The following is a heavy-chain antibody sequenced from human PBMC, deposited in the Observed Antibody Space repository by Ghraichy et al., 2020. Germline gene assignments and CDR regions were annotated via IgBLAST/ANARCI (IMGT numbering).Heavy chain of an antibody. D-gene: IGHD1-1*01. V-gene: IGHV3-30*18. CDR3: AKGLFTTGIDP. CDR2: ISYDGSNK. J-gene: IGHJ5*02. CDR1: GFTFSSYG. Sequence: GGSLRLSRAASGFTFSSYGMHWVRQAPGKGLEWVAVISYDGSNKYYADSVKGRFTISRDNSKNTLYLQMNSLRAEDTAVYYCAKGLFTTGIDPWGQGTLVTVSS.